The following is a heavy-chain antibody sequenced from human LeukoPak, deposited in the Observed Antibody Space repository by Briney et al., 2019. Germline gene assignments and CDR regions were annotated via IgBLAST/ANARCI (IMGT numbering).Heavy chain of an antibody. CDR3: ARGPHCSSTSCYTRYYYYYYMDV. CDR2: ICTSGST. Sequence: PSETLSLTCTVSGGSISSYYWSWIRQPAGKGLEWIGRICTSGSTNYNPSLKSRVTMSVDTSKNQFSLKLSSVTAADTAVYYCARGPHCSSTSCYTRYYYYYYMDVWGKGTTVTVSS. D-gene: IGHD2-2*02. J-gene: IGHJ6*03. V-gene: IGHV4-4*07. CDR1: GGSISSYY.